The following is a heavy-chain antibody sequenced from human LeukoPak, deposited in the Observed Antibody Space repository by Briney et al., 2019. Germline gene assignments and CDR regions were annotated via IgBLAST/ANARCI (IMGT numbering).Heavy chain of an antibody. CDR3: ARDPIAVAGTGRYFDY. J-gene: IGHJ4*02. CDR2: ISYDGSNK. Sequence: PGGSLRLSCAASGFTFSSYAMRWVRQAPGKGLEWVAVISYDGSNKYYADSVKGRFTISRDNSKNTLYLQMNSLRAEDTAVYYCARDPIAVAGTGRYFDYWGQGTLVTVSS. V-gene: IGHV3-30*04. D-gene: IGHD6-19*01. CDR1: GFTFSSYA.